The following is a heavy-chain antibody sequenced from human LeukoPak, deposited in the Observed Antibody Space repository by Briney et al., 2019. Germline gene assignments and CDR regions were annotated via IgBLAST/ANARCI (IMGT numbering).Heavy chain of an antibody. D-gene: IGHD3-10*01. CDR1: GFTLDDFG. V-gene: IGHV3-20*04. CDR3: ARDGDYGSGSYDY. Sequence: GGSLRLSCAASGFTLDDFGMGWVRHAPGRGLGWVSGINGNVGSPGYADSVKGRFTISRDNDKNSLYLQMNSLRAEDTALYYCARDGDYGSGSYDYWGQGTLVTVSS. J-gene: IGHJ4*02. CDR2: INGNVGSP.